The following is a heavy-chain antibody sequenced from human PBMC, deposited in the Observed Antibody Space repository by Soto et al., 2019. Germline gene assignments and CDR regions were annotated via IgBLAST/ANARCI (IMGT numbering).Heavy chain of an antibody. J-gene: IGHJ4*02. V-gene: IGHV3-30*03. Sequence: GGSLRLSCTASGFIFGSYGMHWVRQAPGKGLEWVALISYDGTNKYYPDSVKGRFTISRDNPKNTLYLEMNSLIPEDTAVYYCARVPREFCGRDCSSENWGQGTQVTVSS. D-gene: IGHD2-21*02. CDR2: ISYDGTNK. CDR3: ARVPREFCGRDCSSEN. CDR1: GFIFGSYG.